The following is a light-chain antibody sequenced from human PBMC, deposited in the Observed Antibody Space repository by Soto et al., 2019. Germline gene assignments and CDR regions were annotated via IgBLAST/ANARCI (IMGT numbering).Light chain of an antibody. CDR3: QHRSNWPWT. V-gene: IGKV3-11*01. CDR2: DAS. Sequence: EIVLTQSPATLSLSPGERATLSCRASQSVSSYLAWYQQKPGQAPRLLIYDASNRATGIPDRFSGSGSGTDFTLTISSLEPEDFAVYYCQHRSNWPWTFGQGTKLEIK. J-gene: IGKJ1*01. CDR1: QSVSSY.